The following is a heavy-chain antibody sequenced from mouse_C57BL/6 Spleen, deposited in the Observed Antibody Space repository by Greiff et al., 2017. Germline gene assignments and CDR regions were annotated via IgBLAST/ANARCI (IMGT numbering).Heavy chain of an antibody. CDR2: INPNNGGT. J-gene: IGHJ1*03. CDR3: ARTTVVGRGYFDV. CDR1: GYTFTDYN. Sequence: VQLQQSGPELVKPGASVKIPCKASGYTFTDYNMDWVKQSHGKSLEWIGDINPNNGGTIYNQKFKGKATLTVDKSSSTAYMELRSLTSEDTAVYYCARTTVVGRGYFDVWGTGTTVTVSS. V-gene: IGHV1-18*01. D-gene: IGHD1-1*01.